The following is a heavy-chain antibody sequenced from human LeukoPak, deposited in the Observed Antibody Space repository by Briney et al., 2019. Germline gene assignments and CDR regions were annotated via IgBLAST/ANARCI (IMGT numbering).Heavy chain of an antibody. CDR1: GGSISSSNW. Sequence: SETLSLTCAVSGGSISSSNWWSWVRQPPGKGLEWIGEIYHSGSTNYNPSLKSRVTISVDKSKNQFSLKLSSVTAADTAVYYCARDLGYSYGSGDYWGQGTLVTVSS. V-gene: IGHV4-4*02. J-gene: IGHJ4*02. D-gene: IGHD5-18*01. CDR2: IYHSGST. CDR3: ARDLGYSYGSGDY.